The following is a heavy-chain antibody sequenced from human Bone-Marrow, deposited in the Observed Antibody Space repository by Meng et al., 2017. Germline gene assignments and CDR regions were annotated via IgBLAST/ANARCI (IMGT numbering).Heavy chain of an antibody. D-gene: IGHD6-13*01. CDR3: GRDSSSWFFNY. Sequence: SETLSLTCTVSGYSISSGYYWGWIRQPPGKGQEWIGSIYHSGSTYYNPSLRGRLSISVDTSKNQFFLRLSSVTAADTAVYYCGRDSSSWFFNYWGQGTLVTVSS. CDR1: GYSISSGYY. J-gene: IGHJ4*02. V-gene: IGHV4-38-2*02. CDR2: IYHSGST.